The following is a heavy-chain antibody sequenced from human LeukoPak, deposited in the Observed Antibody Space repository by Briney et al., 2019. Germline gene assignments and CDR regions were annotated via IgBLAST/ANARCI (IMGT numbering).Heavy chain of an antibody. V-gene: IGHV3-48*01. Sequence: QAGGSLRLSCAASGLTFSLYSMNWVRQAPGKGLEWVSYITSGSSTIYYAESVRGRFTISRDNAKNSLFLQMNSLRAEDTAVYYCARDGGGDYWGQGTLVTVSS. D-gene: IGHD3-16*01. CDR2: ITSGSSTI. CDR3: ARDGGGDY. J-gene: IGHJ4*02. CDR1: GLTFSLYS.